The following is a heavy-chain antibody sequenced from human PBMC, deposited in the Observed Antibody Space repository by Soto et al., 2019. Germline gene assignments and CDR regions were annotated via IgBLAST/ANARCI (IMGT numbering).Heavy chain of an antibody. CDR3: ARPDRSRASVDY. J-gene: IGHJ4*02. V-gene: IGHV4-30-4*01. D-gene: IGHD3-22*01. Sequence: SETLSLTCTVSGGSISSGDYYWSWIRQPPGKGLEWIGYIYYSGSTYYNPSLKSRVTISVDTSKNQFSLKLSSVTAADTAVYYCARPDRSRASVDYWGQGTLVTV. CDR1: GGSISSGDYY. CDR2: IYYSGST.